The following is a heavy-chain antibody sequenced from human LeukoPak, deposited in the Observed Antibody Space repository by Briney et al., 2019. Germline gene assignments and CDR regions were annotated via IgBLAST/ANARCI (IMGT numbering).Heavy chain of an antibody. D-gene: IGHD5-24*01. J-gene: IGHJ4*02. V-gene: IGHV1-69*13. Sequence: ASVKVSCKASGGTFSSYAISWVRQAPGQGLEWMGGIIPIFGTANYAQKFQGRVTITADESTSTAYMELSSLRSEDTAVYYCARDRQAGDGYKDYWGQGTLVTVSS. CDR2: IIPIFGTA. CDR3: ARDRQAGDGYKDY. CDR1: GGTFSSYA.